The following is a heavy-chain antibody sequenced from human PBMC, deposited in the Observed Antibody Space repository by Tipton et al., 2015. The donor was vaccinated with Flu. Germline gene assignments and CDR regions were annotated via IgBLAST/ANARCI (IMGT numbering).Heavy chain of an antibody. CDR3: ARGGDGMDV. CDR2: ISQDGGAK. J-gene: IGHJ6*02. V-gene: IGHV3-7*01. Sequence: AVSGFTFSNQWMHWVRQAPGKGLEWVAIISQDGGAKYYVDSVKGRFTISRDNARDSLYLQINSLRDEDTALYYCARGGDGMDVWGQGTTVTVSS. CDR1: GFTFSNQW.